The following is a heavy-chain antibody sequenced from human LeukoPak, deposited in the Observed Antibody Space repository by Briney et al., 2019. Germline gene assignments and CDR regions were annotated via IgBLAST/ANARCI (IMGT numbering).Heavy chain of an antibody. CDR3: ARVIEYSGYDFRFDY. CDR2: VNPNSGGT. Sequence: ASVKVSCKASGYTFTGYYMHWVRQAPGQRLEWMGWVNPNSGGTNYAQKFQGRVTMTRDTSISTAYMELSRLTSDDTAVYYCARVIEYSGYDFRFDYWGQGTLVPVSS. V-gene: IGHV1-2*02. J-gene: IGHJ4*02. CDR1: GYTFTGYY. D-gene: IGHD5-12*01.